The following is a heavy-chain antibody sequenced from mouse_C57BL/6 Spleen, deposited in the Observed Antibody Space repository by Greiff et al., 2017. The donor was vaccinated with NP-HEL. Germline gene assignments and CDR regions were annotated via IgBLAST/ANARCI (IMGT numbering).Heavy chain of an antibody. J-gene: IGHJ3*01. CDR3: ARHGPWFAY. V-gene: IGHV5-6*01. CDR1: GFTFSSYG. Sequence: EVQLVESGGDLVKPGGSLKLSCAASGFTFSSYGMSWVRQTPDKRLEWVATISSGGSYTYYPDSVKGRFTISRDNAKNTLYLQMSSLKSEDTAMYYCARHGPWFAYWGQGTLVTVSA. CDR2: ISSGGSYT.